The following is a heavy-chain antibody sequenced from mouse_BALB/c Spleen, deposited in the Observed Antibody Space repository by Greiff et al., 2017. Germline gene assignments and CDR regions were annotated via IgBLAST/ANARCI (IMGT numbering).Heavy chain of an antibody. D-gene: IGHD1-1*01. V-gene: IGHV10-1*02. CDR3: VRHGGDYYGSSPWFAY. Sequence: DAGGGLVQPKGSLKLSCAASGFTFNTYAMNWVRQAPGKGLEWVARIRSKSNNYATYYADSVKDRFTISRDDSQSMLYLQMNNLKTEDTAMYYCVRHGGDYYGSSPWFAYWGQGTLVTVSA. J-gene: IGHJ3*01. CDR2: IRSKSNNYAT. CDR1: GFTFNTYA.